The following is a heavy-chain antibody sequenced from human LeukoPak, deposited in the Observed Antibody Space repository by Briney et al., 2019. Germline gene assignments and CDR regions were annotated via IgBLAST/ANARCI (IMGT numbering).Heavy chain of an antibody. J-gene: IGHJ4*02. Sequence: ASVKVSCKAPGYTFTNFGINWVRQAPGQGLEWMGWISAYNGNTNYAQRLQGRVTMTTDTSTSAAYMELRSLRSDDTAVYYCARDRDYGDYNTQDLFVYWGQGTLVTVSS. D-gene: IGHD4-17*01. CDR1: GYTFTNFG. CDR2: ISAYNGNT. V-gene: IGHV1-18*01. CDR3: ARDRDYGDYNTQDLFVY.